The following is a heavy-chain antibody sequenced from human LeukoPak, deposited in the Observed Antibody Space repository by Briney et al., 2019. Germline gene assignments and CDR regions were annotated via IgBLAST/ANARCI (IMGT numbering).Heavy chain of an antibody. J-gene: IGHJ4*02. Sequence: PGGSLRLSCAASGFTFSSYTMNWVRQAPGKGLEWVSSISSSSSYIYYADSVKGRFTISRDNAKNSLYLQINSLRAEDTAVYYCARALVDSSGYSQFDYWGQGTLVTVSS. D-gene: IGHD3-22*01. CDR1: GFTFSSYT. CDR2: ISSSSSYI. CDR3: ARALVDSSGYSQFDY. V-gene: IGHV3-21*01.